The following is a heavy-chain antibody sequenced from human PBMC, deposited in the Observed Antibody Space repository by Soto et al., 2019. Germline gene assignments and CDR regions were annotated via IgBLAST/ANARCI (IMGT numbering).Heavy chain of an antibody. V-gene: IGHV1-46*01. CDR3: ARPTKGSGSLHYGMDV. CDR1: GYTFTSYY. J-gene: IGHJ6*02. Sequence: GASVKVSCKASGYTFTSYYMHWLRQAPGQGLEWMGIINPSGGSTSYAQKFQGRVTMTRDTSTSTVYMELSSLRSEDTAVYYCARPTKGSGSLHYGMDVWGQGTTVTVSS. CDR2: INPSGGST. D-gene: IGHD1-26*01.